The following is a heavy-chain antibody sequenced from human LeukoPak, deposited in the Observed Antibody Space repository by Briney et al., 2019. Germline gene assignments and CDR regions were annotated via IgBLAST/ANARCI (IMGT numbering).Heavy chain of an antibody. D-gene: IGHD6-13*01. CDR1: GFTVSNNF. Sequence: GGSLRLSCAASGFTVSNNFMSWVRQAPGKGLESVSVIYSGGSTTYADAVKGRFTISRDNSKNKLYLQMNSLRAEDTADYYCATWGIAAAGALFDYWGQGTLVIVSS. V-gene: IGHV3-53*01. CDR2: IYSGGST. CDR3: ATWGIAAAGALFDY. J-gene: IGHJ4*02.